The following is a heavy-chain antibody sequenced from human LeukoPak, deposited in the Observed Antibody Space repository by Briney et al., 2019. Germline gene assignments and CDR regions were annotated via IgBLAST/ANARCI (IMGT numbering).Heavy chain of an antibody. CDR2: IGTAGDT. CDR1: GFTFSSYD. Sequence: GGSLRLSCAASGFTFSSYDMHWVRQATGKGLEWVSAIGTAGDTYYPGSVKGRFTISRENAKNSLYLQMNSLRAGDTAVYYCARAGFSYYDSRGIYAFDIWGQGTMVTVSS. V-gene: IGHV3-13*01. J-gene: IGHJ3*02. D-gene: IGHD3-22*01. CDR3: ARAGFSYYDSRGIYAFDI.